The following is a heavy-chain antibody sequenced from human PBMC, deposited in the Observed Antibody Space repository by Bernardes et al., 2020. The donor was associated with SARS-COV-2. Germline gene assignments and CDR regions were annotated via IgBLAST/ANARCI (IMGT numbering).Heavy chain of an antibody. CDR3: ARDMVRGVKVVNYYYYGMDV. D-gene: IGHD3-10*01. CDR1: GGTFSSYV. J-gene: IGHJ6*02. CDR2: IIPIFGTA. V-gene: IGHV1-69*13. Sequence: SVKVSCKASGGTFSSYVISWVRQAPGQGLEWMGGIIPIFGTANYAQKFQGRVTITADESTSTAYMELSSLRSEDTAVYYCARDMVRGVKVVNYYYYGMDVWGQGTTVTVSS.